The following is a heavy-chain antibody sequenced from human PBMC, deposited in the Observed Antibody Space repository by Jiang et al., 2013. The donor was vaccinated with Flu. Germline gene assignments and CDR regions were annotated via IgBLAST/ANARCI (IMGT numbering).Heavy chain of an antibody. D-gene: IGHD3-10*01. Sequence: QSGSELKKPGASVKVSCKASGFNFHNYAMNWVRQAPGQGLEWMGWISTNTGKSTYAQAFTGRFDFSLDTSVTTAYLQISSLKAEDTAVYFCASYTTRVKIIRGVPTLDGMDVWGQGTTVSVSS. CDR3: ASYTTRVKIIRGVPTLDGMDV. J-gene: IGHJ6*02. CDR1: GFNFHNYA. CDR2: ISTNTGKS. V-gene: IGHV7-4-1*02.